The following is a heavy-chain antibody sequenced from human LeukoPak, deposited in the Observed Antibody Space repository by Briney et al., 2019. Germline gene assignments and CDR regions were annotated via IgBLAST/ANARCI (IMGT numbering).Heavy chain of an antibody. CDR3: ARDDTYYYDSSGSPDAFDI. CDR1: GFTFSSYS. V-gene: IGHV3-21*01. CDR2: ISSSSSYI. Sequence: GGSLRLSCAASGFTFSSYSMNWVRQAPGKGLKWVSSISSSSSYIYYADSVKGRFTISRDNAKNTLYLQMNSLRAEDTAVYYCARDDTYYYDSSGSPDAFDIWGQGTMVTVSS. D-gene: IGHD3-22*01. J-gene: IGHJ3*02.